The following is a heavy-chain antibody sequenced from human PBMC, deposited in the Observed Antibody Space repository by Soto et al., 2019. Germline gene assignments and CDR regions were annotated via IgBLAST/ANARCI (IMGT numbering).Heavy chain of an antibody. CDR3: ARTHNVLRFLECFLPPGGYYYVMDV. CDR1: GFTFSSYW. CDR2: IKQDGSEK. V-gene: IGHV3-7*05. D-gene: IGHD3-3*01. Sequence: LRLSCAASGFTFSSYWMSWVRQAPGKGLEWVANIKQDGSEKYYVDSVKGRFTISRDNAKNSLYLQMNSLRAEDTAVYYCARTHNVLRFLECFLPPGGYYYVMDVCAQGTTVTVYS. J-gene: IGHJ6*02.